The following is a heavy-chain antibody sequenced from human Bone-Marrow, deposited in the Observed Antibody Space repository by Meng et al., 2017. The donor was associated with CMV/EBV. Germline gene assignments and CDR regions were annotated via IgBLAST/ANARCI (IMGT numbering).Heavy chain of an antibody. J-gene: IGHJ6*02. CDR1: GFTFSSYE. CDR3: AISIVGATLGYYYYGMDV. D-gene: IGHD1-26*01. CDR2: ISSSGSTI. Sequence: GESLKISCAASGFTFSSYEMNWVRQAPGKGLEWVSYISSSGSTIYYADSVKGRFTISRDNAKNSLYLQMNSLRAEDTAVYYCAISIVGATLGYYYYGMDVWGQGTTVTVSS. V-gene: IGHV3-48*03.